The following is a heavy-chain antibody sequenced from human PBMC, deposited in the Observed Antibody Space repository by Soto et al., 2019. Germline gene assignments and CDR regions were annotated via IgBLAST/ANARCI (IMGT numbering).Heavy chain of an antibody. CDR1: GFTFSTNA. CDR3: AKQFSVWSYYFDY. V-gene: IGHV3-30-3*02. D-gene: IGHD6-19*01. Sequence: QVQLVESGGGVVQPGRSLRLSCAASGFTFSTNAMHWVRQAPGKGLEWVAVISYDGSTRYYADSMKGRFTISRDNSKNTLYLQMNNLRAEDTAVYYCAKQFSVWSYYFDYWGQGTLVTVSS. CDR2: ISYDGSTR. J-gene: IGHJ4*02.